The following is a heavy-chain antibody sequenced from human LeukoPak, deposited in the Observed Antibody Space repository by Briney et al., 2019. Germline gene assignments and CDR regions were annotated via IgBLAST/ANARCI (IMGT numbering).Heavy chain of an antibody. V-gene: IGHV4-34*01. CDR3: ARGRRDGYNSLYFDY. CDR2: INHSGST. J-gene: IGHJ4*02. Sequence: PSETMSLTCAVYGGSFSGYYWSWIRQPPGKGLEWIGEINHSGSTNYNPSLKSRVTISVDMSKNQFSLKLSSVTAADTAVYYCARGRRDGYNSLYFDYWGQGTLVTVSS. CDR1: GGSFSGYY. D-gene: IGHD5-24*01.